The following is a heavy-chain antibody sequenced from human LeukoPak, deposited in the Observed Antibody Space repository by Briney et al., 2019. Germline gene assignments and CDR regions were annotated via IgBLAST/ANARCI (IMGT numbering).Heavy chain of an antibody. CDR1: GFTFSSYA. Sequence: GGSLRLSCAASGFTFSSYAMHWVRQAPGKGLEYVSAISSNGGSTYYANSEKGRFTISRDNSKNTLYLQMGSLRAEDMAVYYCARCGYSYGLFYYYGMDVWGQGTTVTVSS. V-gene: IGHV3-64*01. CDR3: ARCGYSYGLFYYYGMDV. J-gene: IGHJ6*02. D-gene: IGHD5-18*01. CDR2: ISSNGGST.